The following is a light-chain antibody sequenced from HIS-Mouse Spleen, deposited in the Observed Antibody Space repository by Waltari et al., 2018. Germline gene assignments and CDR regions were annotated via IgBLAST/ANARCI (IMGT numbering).Light chain of an antibody. CDR1: SGSLASNY. J-gene: IGLJ3*02. V-gene: IGLV6-57*04. CDR3: QSYDSSNWV. Sequence: NFMLTQPHSVSESPGQTVTISCTRSSGSLASNYVQWYQQRPGSAPTTVIYEDNQRPSGVPDRFSGSIDSSSNSASLTISGLKTEDEADYYCQSYDSSNWVFGGGTKLTVL. CDR2: EDN.